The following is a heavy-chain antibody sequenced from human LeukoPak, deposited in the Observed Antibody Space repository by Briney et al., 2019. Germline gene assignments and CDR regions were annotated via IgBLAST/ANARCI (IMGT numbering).Heavy chain of an antibody. D-gene: IGHD6-13*01. Sequence: ASVKVSCTASGYTFTGYYMHWVRQAPGQGLEWMGWINPNSGGTNYAQKFQGWVTMTRDTSISTAYMELSRLRSDDTAVYYCARADFGYSSSWYRNYYYYYGMDVWGQGTTVTVSS. V-gene: IGHV1-2*04. CDR2: INPNSGGT. CDR3: ARADFGYSSSWYRNYYYYYGMDV. CDR1: GYTFTGYY. J-gene: IGHJ6*02.